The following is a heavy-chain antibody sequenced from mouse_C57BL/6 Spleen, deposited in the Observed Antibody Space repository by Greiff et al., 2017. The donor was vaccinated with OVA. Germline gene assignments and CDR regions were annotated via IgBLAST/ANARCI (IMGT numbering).Heavy chain of an antibody. D-gene: IGHD2-4*01. CDR3: AVYDYDDAY. CDR2: IHPSDGDT. J-gene: IGHJ3*01. V-gene: IGHV1-74*01. Sequence: QVQLQQPGAELVKPGASVKVSCKASGYTFTSYWMHWVKQRPGQGLEWIGRIHPSDGDTNYNQKFKGKATLTVDKSSSAASMQLSSLTSEDSAVYYCAVYDYDDAYWGQGTLVTVSA. CDR1: GYTFTSYW.